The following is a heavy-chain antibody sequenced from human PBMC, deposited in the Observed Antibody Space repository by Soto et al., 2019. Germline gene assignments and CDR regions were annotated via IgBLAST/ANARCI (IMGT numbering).Heavy chain of an antibody. Sequence: EVQLLESRGGVVQPGGSLRLSCAASGFTFSSYAMRWVRQAPGKGLEWVSAISGSGGSTYYADSVKGRFTISRDNSKNMLYLQMNSLRAEDTAVYYCARRGSGSYYDYWGQGTLVTVSS. CDR1: GFTFSSYA. CDR2: ISGSGGST. CDR3: ARRGSGSYYDY. D-gene: IGHD1-26*01. V-gene: IGHV3-23*01. J-gene: IGHJ4*02.